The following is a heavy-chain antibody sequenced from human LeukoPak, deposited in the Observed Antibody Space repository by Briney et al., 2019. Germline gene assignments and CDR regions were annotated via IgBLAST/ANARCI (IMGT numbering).Heavy chain of an antibody. D-gene: IGHD6-19*01. CDR1: GFTFSSYA. Sequence: GGSLRLCCAASGFTFSSYAMSWDRQAPGKGLEWVSTISGSGSGGSTYYADSVKGRFTISRVNSKDTLYLQMNSLRAEDTAVYYCAKLLAVTNSYYFNYWGQGTLVTVSS. V-gene: IGHV3-23*01. J-gene: IGHJ4*02. CDR3: AKLLAVTNSYYFNY. CDR2: ISGSGSGGST.